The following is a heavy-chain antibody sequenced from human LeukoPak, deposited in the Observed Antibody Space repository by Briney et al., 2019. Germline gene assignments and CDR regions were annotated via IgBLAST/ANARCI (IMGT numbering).Heavy chain of an antibody. V-gene: IGHV3-30*02. CDR2: IWYDGSNK. D-gene: IGHD5-18*01. CDR1: GFTFSSYG. Sequence: GGSLRLSCAASGFTFSSYGMHWVRQAPGKGLEWVAVIWYDGSNKYYADSVKGRFTISRDNSKNTLYLQMNSLRAEDTAVYYWAKDRPFGYSYGYFDYWGQGTLVTVSS. CDR3: AKDRPFGYSYGYFDY. J-gene: IGHJ4*02.